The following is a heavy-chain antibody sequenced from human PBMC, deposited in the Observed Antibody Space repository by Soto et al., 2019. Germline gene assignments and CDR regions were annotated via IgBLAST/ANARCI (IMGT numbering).Heavy chain of an antibody. J-gene: IGHJ4*02. CDR1: GYTFTNYD. V-gene: IGHV1-8*01. CDR3: TRASSTIWYSGFDLGDRLRPDY. Sequence: GASVKVSCKASGYTFTNYDINWVRQATGQGLEWMGWMNPNSGNTGYAQMFQGRVTMTKNTSISTAYMELSSLRSEDTAVYYCTRASSTIWYSGFDLGDRLRPDYCGQGTLVTVYS. D-gene: IGHD5-12*01. CDR2: MNPNSGNT.